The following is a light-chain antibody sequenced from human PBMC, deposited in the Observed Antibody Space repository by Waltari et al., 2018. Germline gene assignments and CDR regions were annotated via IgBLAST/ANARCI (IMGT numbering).Light chain of an antibody. CDR1: RSKIGINY. Sequence: QSVLTQPPSASGTPGQRVTISCSGSRSKIGINYAYWYQHLPGTTPKLLIYRNNPRPSGVPDRFSGSKSGTSASLAISGLRSEDEADYYCAAWDDTLSAVLFGGGTNLTVL. V-gene: IGLV1-47*01. CDR2: RNN. J-gene: IGLJ3*02. CDR3: AAWDDTLSAVL.